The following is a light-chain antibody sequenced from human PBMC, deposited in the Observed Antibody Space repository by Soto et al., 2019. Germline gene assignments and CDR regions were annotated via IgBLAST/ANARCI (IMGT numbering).Light chain of an antibody. CDR3: QQSSICPRT. CDR2: DAS. V-gene: IGKV3-11*01. J-gene: IGKJ1*01. CDR1: QSVGTF. Sequence: EIALTQSPATLSLSPGERATLSCRPSQSVGTFFAWYQQKPGQAPRLLIYDASNRATGIPARFRGSGSGTDFTLTISSLQSEDFAVYYYQQSSICPRTYGQGTKVDIK.